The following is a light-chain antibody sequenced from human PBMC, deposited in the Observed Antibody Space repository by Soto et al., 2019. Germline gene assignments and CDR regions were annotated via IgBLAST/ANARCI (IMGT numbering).Light chain of an antibody. CDR3: CSYTSSSTHV. J-gene: IGLJ1*01. V-gene: IGLV2-14*03. CDR2: DVN. Sequence: QSALTQPASMSGSPGQSITISCTGTSIEVGGYNFVSWYQQHPGKVPKLMIFDVNRRPSGVSDRFSGSKSGNTASLTISGLQAEDEGDYYCCSYTSSSTHVFGSGTKVTVL. CDR1: SIEVGGYNF.